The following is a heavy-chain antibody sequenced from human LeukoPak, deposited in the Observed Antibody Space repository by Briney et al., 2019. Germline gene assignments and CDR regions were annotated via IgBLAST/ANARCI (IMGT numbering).Heavy chain of an antibody. CDR1: GFTFSNAW. CDR3: TTQPMTAMVVFDY. Sequence: PGGSLRLSCAASGFTFSNAWMSWVRQAPGKGLEWVGRIKSKTDGGTTDYAAPVKGRFTISRDDSKNTLYLQMNSLKTEDTAVYYCTTQPMTAMVVFDYWGQGTLVTVSS. D-gene: IGHD5-18*01. J-gene: IGHJ4*02. CDR2: IKSKTDGGTT. V-gene: IGHV3-15*01.